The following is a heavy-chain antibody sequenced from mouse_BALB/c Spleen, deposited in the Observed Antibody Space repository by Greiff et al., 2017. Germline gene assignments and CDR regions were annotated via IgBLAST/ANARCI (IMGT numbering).Heavy chain of an antibody. CDR2: ISSGGSYT. D-gene: IGHD1-1*01. CDR3: ARRRDYYGSYAMDY. CDR1: GFTFSSYG. Sequence: EVQVVESGGDLVKPGGSLKLSCAASGFTFSSYGMSWVRQTPDKRLEWVATISSGGSYTYYPDSVKGRFTISRDNAKNTLYLQMSSLKSEDTAMYYCARRRDYYGSYAMDYWGQGTSVTVSS. V-gene: IGHV5-6*01. J-gene: IGHJ4*01.